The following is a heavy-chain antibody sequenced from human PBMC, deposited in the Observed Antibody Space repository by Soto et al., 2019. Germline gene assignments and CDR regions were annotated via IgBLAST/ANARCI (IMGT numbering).Heavy chain of an antibody. CDR3: ATAPEYLNTVTTLEDYYSYGMDV. D-gene: IGHD4-17*01. CDR2: IIPIFGTA. J-gene: IGHJ6*02. Sequence: QVQLVQSGAEVKKPGSSVKVSCKASGGTFSSYAISWVRQAPGQGLEWMGGIIPIFGTANYAQKFQGRVTITADESTSTAYMELSSLRSEDTAVYYCATAPEYLNTVTTLEDYYSYGMDVWGQGTTVTVSS. V-gene: IGHV1-69*01. CDR1: GGTFSSYA.